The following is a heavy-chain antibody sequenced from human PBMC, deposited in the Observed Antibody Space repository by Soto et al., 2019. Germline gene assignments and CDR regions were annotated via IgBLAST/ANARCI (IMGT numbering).Heavy chain of an antibody. CDR3: ARVGGVADRTFDY. J-gene: IGHJ4*02. Sequence: SETLSLTCTVSGGSINDFYWSWIRQPPGKGLEWIGYIDYSGSTDYNPSLKGRVTISVDTSKNQFSLELRSVTAADTAVYYCARVGGVADRTFDYWGQGTLVTVSS. CDR1: GGSINDFY. CDR2: IDYSGST. V-gene: IGHV4-59*01. D-gene: IGHD6-6*01.